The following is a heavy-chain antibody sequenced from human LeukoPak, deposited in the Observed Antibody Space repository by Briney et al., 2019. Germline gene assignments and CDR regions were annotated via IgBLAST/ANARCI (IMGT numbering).Heavy chain of an antibody. J-gene: IGHJ4*02. Sequence: GGSLRLSCAASGFTFSSYSMNWVRQAPGKGLEWVSYISSSSSTIYYADSVKGRFTISRDNAKNSLYLQMNSLRAEDTAVYCCARDRNPGCSSTSCYTGYWGQGTLVTVSS. CDR3: ARDRNPGCSSTSCYTGY. V-gene: IGHV3-48*04. CDR2: ISSSSSTI. D-gene: IGHD2-2*02. CDR1: GFTFSSYS.